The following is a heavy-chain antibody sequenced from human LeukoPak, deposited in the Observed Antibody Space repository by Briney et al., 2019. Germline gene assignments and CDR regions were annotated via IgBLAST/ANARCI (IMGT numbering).Heavy chain of an antibody. D-gene: IGHD3-22*01. CDR2: INPNSGGT. CDR1: GYTFTGYY. CDR3: ARVYDSSGYYDY. J-gene: IGHJ4*02. Sequence: GASVKVSCKASGYTFTGYYMHWVRQAPGQGLEWMGRINPNSGGTNYAQKFQGRVTMTRDTSISTAYMELSRLRSDDTAVYYCARVYDSSGYYDYWGQGTPVTVSS. V-gene: IGHV1-2*06.